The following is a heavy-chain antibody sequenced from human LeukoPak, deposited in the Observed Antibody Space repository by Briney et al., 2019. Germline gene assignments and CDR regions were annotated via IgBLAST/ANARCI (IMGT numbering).Heavy chain of an antibody. Sequence: GGSLRLSCTASGFTFCAYWMTWVRQAPGKGLEFVANIKGDGSQKEYVDSVKGRFTISRDNAKNSLYLQMISLRAEDTAVYYCARWRGAQSEFEYWGQGTLVTVSS. V-gene: IGHV3-7*01. CDR1: GFTFCAYW. CDR2: IKGDGSQK. CDR3: ARWRGAQSEFEY. J-gene: IGHJ4*02. D-gene: IGHD3-3*01.